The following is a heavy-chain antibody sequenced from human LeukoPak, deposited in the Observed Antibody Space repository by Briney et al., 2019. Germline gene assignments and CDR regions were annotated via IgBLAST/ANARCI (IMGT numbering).Heavy chain of an antibody. CDR2: ISYDGSNK. V-gene: IGHV3-30*18. CDR3: AKDLRGYSYGLSDY. Sequence: GGSLRLSCAASGFTFSSYGMHRVRQAPGKGLEWVAVISYDGSNKYYADSVKGRFTISRDNSKNTLYLQMNSLRAEDTAVYYCAKDLRGYSYGLSDYWGQGTLVTVSS. CDR1: GFTFSSYG. J-gene: IGHJ4*02. D-gene: IGHD5-18*01.